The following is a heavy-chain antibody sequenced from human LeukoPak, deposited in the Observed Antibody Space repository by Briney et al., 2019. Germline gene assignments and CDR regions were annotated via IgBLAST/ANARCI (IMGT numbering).Heavy chain of an antibody. V-gene: IGHV1-69*13. J-gene: IGHJ4*02. CDR2: IIPIFGTA. CDR3: ATLICGGYCNNGFDN. Sequence: ASVKVSCKASGGTFSSYAISWVRQAPGQGLEWMGGIIPIFGTANYAQKFQGRVTITVDESTSTAYMELSSLRAEDTAVHYCATLICGGYCNNGFDNWGQGTLVTVSS. D-gene: IGHD2-21*01. CDR1: GGTFSSYA.